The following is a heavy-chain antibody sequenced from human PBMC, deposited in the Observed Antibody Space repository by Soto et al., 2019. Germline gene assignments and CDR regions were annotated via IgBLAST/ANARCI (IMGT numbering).Heavy chain of an antibody. J-gene: IGHJ6*03. D-gene: IGHD3-3*01. CDR2: IIPILGIA. Sequence: GASVKVSCKASGGTFSSYTISWVRQAPGQGLEWMGRIIPILGIANYAQKFQGRVTITADKSTSTAYMELSSLRSEDTAVYYCARGPQKREWLFGSVSPGYYMDVWGKGTTVTVSS. CDR1: GGTFSSYT. V-gene: IGHV1-69*02. CDR3: ARGPQKREWLFGSVSPGYYMDV.